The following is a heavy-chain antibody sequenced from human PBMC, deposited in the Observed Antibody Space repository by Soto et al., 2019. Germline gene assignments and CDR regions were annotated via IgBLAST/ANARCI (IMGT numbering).Heavy chain of an antibody. CDR2: IYWDADK. J-gene: IGHJ5*02. CDR1: GFSLTTSGVG. CDR3: AHRMTAVTWWVDP. Sequence: QITLKESGPTLVTPTQTLTLTCTFSGFSLTTSGVGVGWIRQPPGKALEWLALIYWDADKRYSPSLKSRLTITNDTSKLQVVLTMTNMAPADTATYFCAHRMTAVTWWVDPWGQGTLVTVSS. D-gene: IGHD4-17*01. V-gene: IGHV2-5*02.